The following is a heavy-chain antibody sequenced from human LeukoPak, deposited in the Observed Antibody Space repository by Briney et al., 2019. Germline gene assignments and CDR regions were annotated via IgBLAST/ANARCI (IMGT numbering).Heavy chain of an antibody. CDR3: AREWAAAGTPDFDY. Sequence: ASVKVSCKATGYTFTSYGSSWVRQAPGQGLEWMGWISAYNGNTNYAQKLQGRVTMTTDTSTSTAYMVLRSLRSDDTAVYYCAREWAAAGTPDFDYWGQGTLVTVSS. CDR1: GYTFTSYG. CDR2: ISAYNGNT. J-gene: IGHJ4*02. D-gene: IGHD6-13*01. V-gene: IGHV1-18*01.